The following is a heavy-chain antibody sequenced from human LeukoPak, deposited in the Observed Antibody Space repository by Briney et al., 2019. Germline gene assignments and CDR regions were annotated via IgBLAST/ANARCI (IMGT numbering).Heavy chain of an antibody. J-gene: IGHJ4*02. CDR1: GFTFSSYA. Sequence: GGSLRLSCAASGFTFSSYAMSWVRQAPGKGLEWVSGINGNADSTYYADSVKGRFTISRDNSKNTLHLQMNSLRAEDTAVYYCANVRYKYGKDYWGQGTLVTVSS. D-gene: IGHD2/OR15-2a*01. CDR2: INGNADST. V-gene: IGHV3-23*01. CDR3: ANVRYKYGKDY.